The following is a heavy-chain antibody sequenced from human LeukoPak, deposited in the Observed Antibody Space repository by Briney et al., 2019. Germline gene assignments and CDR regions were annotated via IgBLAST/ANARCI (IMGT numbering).Heavy chain of an antibody. Sequence: GGSLRLSCAASGFTFRNYWMSWVRQAPGKGLEWVAVISYDGSNKYYADSVKGRFTIFRDNSKNTLYLQMNSLRAEDTAVYYCARVGRPYYYYYGMDVWGQGTTVTVSS. D-gene: IGHD6-6*01. CDR1: GFTFRNYW. J-gene: IGHJ6*02. V-gene: IGHV3-30-3*01. CDR2: ISYDGSNK. CDR3: ARVGRPYYYYYGMDV.